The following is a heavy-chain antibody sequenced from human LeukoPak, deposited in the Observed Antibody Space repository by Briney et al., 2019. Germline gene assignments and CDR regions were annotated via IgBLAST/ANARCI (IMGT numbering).Heavy chain of an antibody. CDR2: IYYSGST. CDR3: ARHRSGSSWFAP. CDR1: GGSISSSSYY. D-gene: IGHD6-19*01. V-gene: IGHV4-39*07. J-gene: IGHJ5*02. Sequence: SETLSLTCTVSGGSISSSSYYWGWIRQPPGKGLEWIGSIYYSGSTHYNPSLKSRVTISVDTSKNQFSLKLSSVTAADTAVYYCARHRSGSSWFAPWGQGTLVTVSS.